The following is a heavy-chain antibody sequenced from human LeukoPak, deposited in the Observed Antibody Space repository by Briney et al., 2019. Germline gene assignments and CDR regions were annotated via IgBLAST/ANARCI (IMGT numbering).Heavy chain of an antibody. Sequence: SQTLSLTCTVSGGSISSYYWSWIRQPPGKGLEWIGYIYYSGSTNYNPSLKSRVTISVDTSKNQFSLKLSSVTAADTAVYYCARTTMATSRFDYWGQGTLVTVSS. J-gene: IGHJ4*02. CDR3: ARTTMATSRFDY. V-gene: IGHV4-59*01. D-gene: IGHD3-10*01. CDR1: GGSISSYY. CDR2: IYYSGST.